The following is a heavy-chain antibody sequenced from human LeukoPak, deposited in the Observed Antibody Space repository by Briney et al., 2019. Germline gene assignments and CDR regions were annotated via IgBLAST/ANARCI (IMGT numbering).Heavy chain of an antibody. J-gene: IGHJ5*02. Sequence: SETLSLTCTVSGGSVSSGSYYWSWIRQPPGKGLEWIGYIYYSGSTNYNPSLKSRVTISVDTSKNQFSLKLSSVTAADTAVYYCARGVVAARFWFDPWGQGTLVTVSS. CDR1: GGSVSSGSYY. CDR3: ARGVVAARFWFDP. CDR2: IYYSGST. D-gene: IGHD2-15*01. V-gene: IGHV4-61*01.